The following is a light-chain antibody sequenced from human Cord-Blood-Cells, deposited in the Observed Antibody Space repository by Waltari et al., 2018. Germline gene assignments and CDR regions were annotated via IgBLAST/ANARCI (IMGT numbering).Light chain of an antibody. V-gene: IGLV3-1*01. J-gene: IGLJ2*01. CDR1: KLGDKY. CDR3: QAWDSSTAV. Sequence: SYELTQPPSVSVSPGQTASIPCSGDKLGDKYACWYQQKPDPSPLLVIYQHSKRPSGIPERFSGSNSGNTATLTISGTQAMDEADYYCQAWDSSTAVFGGGTKLTVL. CDR2: QHS.